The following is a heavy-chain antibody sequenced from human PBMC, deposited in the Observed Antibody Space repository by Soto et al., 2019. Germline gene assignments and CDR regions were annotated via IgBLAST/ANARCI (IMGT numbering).Heavy chain of an antibody. Sequence: PGESLKISCKGSGYSFTSYWISWVRQMPGKGLEWMGRIDPSDSYTNYSPSFQGHVTISADKSISTAYLQWSSLKASDTAMYYCARQTYSGYIYYYYGMDVWGQGTTVIVSS. J-gene: IGHJ6*02. CDR2: IDPSDSYT. CDR3: ARQTYSGYIYYYYGMDV. CDR1: GYSFTSYW. D-gene: IGHD5-12*01. V-gene: IGHV5-10-1*01.